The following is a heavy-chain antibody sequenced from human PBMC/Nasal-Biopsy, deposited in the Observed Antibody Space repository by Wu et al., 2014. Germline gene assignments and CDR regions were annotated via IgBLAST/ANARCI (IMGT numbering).Heavy chain of an antibody. J-gene: IGHJ4*02. CDR3: ARDSSGYGVIDH. CDR1: GGSISSGDYY. D-gene: IGHD3-22*01. CDR2: IYYSGST. V-gene: IGHV4-31*03. Sequence: TLSLTCTVSGGSISSGDYYWSWIRQHPGKGLEWIGYIYYSGSTYYNPSLKSRVTISVDTSKNQFSLNLSSVTAADTAVYYCARDSSGYGVIDHWGQGILVTV.